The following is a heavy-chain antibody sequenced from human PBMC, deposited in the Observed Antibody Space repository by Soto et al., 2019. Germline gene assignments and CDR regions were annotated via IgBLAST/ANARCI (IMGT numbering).Heavy chain of an antibody. D-gene: IGHD7-27*01. CDR2: IIPILGIA. CDR1: GGTFSSYT. V-gene: IGHV1-69*08. Sequence: QVQLVQSGAEVRKPGSSVKVSCKASGGTFSSYTISWVRQAPGQGLEWMGRIIPILGIANYAQKFQGRVTITADKSTSTAYMELSSLRSEDTAVYYCARDFSQSHWAFDYWGQGTLVTVSS. J-gene: IGHJ4*02. CDR3: ARDFSQSHWAFDY.